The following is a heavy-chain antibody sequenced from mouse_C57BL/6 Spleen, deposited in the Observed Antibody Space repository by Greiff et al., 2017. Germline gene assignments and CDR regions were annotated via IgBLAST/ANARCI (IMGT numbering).Heavy chain of an antibody. V-gene: IGHV1-22*01. CDR2: INPNNGGT. CDR3: ARRGWDPYFDY. J-gene: IGHJ2*01. Sequence: VQLKESGPELVKPGASVKMSCKASGYTFTDYNMHWVKQSHGKSLEWIGYINPNNGGTSYNQKFKGKATLTVNKSSSTAYMELRSLTSEDSAVYYCARRGWDPYFDYWGQGTTLTVSS. CDR1: GYTFTDYN. D-gene: IGHD4-1*01.